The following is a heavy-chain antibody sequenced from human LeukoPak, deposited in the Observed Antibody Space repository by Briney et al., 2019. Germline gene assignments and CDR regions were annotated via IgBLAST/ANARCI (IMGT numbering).Heavy chain of an antibody. CDR3: ARGLTDGYSYGSSWFDP. V-gene: IGHV4-59*01. CDR1: GGSISSYY. Sequence: SETLSLTCTVSGGSISSYYWSWIRQPPGKGLEWIGYIYYSGSTNYNPSLKSRVTISVDTSKNQFSLKLSSVTAADTAVYYCARGLTDGYSYGSSWFDPWGQGTLVTVSS. CDR2: IYYSGST. J-gene: IGHJ5*02. D-gene: IGHD5-18*01.